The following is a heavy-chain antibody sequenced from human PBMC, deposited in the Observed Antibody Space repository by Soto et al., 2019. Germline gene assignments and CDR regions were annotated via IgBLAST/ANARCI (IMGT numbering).Heavy chain of an antibody. CDR2: INHSGST. J-gene: IGHJ4*02. CDR1: GGTLSGYY. D-gene: IGHD7-27*01. CDR3: ARKAWVRFDY. V-gene: IGHV4-34*01. Sequence: ETLSLPWGVSGGTLSGYYWSWFRQPPGKGLEWIGEINHSGSTNYNPSLKSRVTISVDTSKNQFSLKLSSVTAADTAVYYCARKAWVRFDYWGQGALVTGSS.